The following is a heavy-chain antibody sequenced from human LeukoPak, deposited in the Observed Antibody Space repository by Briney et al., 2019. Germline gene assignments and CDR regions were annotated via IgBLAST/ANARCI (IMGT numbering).Heavy chain of an antibody. D-gene: IGHD4-17*01. J-gene: IGHJ4*02. Sequence: GGSLRLSCAASGFTFSSYGMHWVRQAPGKGLEWVAVISYDGSNKYYADSVKGRFTISRDNSKNTLYLQMNSLRAEDTAVYYCAKDDYGDYVGSNYWGQGTLVTVSS. CDR2: ISYDGSNK. CDR1: GFTFSSYG. CDR3: AKDDYGDYVGSNY. V-gene: IGHV3-30*18.